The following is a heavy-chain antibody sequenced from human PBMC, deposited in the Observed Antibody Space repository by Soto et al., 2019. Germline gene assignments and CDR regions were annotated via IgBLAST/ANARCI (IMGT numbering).Heavy chain of an antibody. J-gene: IGHJ4*02. V-gene: IGHV1-24*01. D-gene: IGHD6-6*01. CDR1: GYTLTELS. CDR3: ATAWQLVLGFHY. CDR2: FDPEDGET. Sequence: VKVSCKVSGYTLTELSMHWVRQAPGKGLEWMGGFDPEDGETIYAQKFQGRVTMTEDTSTDTAYMELSSLRSEDTAVYYCATAWQLVLGFHYWGQGTLVTVSS.